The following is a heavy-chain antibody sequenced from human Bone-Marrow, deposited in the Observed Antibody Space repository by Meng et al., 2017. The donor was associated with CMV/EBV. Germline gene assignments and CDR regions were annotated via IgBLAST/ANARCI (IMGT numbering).Heavy chain of an antibody. J-gene: IGHJ4*02. CDR2: ISSSGSTK. V-gene: IGHV3-48*03. CDR1: EFTFSNYE. CDR3: AGGSSSIFDY. Sequence: GGSLRLSCAASEFTFSNYELHWVRQAPGKGLEWVSYISSSGSTKYYADSVRGRFTISRDNNKNSLYLQMNSLIAEDTAVYYCAGGSSSIFDYWGQGTLVTVSS. D-gene: IGHD6-6*01.